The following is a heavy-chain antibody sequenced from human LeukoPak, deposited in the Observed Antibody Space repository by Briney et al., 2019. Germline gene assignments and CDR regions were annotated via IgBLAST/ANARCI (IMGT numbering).Heavy chain of an antibody. D-gene: IGHD2-8*01. Sequence: ASVKVSCKASGYSFTNYGVAWVRQAPGQGPEWMGWISAKNGNANYAQQFQGRVTMTIETPTNTACMELRSLRSDDTAVYYCARDLNGGLIGYWGQGTLVTVSS. CDR3: ARDLNGGLIGY. CDR2: ISAKNGNA. CDR1: GYSFTNYG. V-gene: IGHV1-18*01. J-gene: IGHJ4*02.